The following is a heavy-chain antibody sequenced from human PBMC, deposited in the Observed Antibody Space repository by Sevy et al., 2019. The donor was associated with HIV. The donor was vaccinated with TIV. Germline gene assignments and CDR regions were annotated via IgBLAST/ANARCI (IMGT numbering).Heavy chain of an antibody. J-gene: IGHJ6*02. CDR3: ATDFRGSLRYYYGMDV. D-gene: IGHD3-10*01. CDR2: FDPEDGET. Sequence: ASVKVSCKVSGYTLTELSMHWVRQAPGKGLEWMGGFDPEDGETIYAQKFQGRVTMTEDTSTDTAYMELSSLRSEDTAVYYCATDFRGSLRYYYGMDVWGQGTTATVSS. V-gene: IGHV1-24*01. CDR1: GYTLTELS.